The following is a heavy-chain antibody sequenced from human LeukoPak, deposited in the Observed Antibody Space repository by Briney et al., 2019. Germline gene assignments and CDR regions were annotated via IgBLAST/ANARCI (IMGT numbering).Heavy chain of an antibody. CDR3: ARGADYGDHYSDY. CDR2: INSDGSST. CDR1: GFTFSSYW. Sequence: GGSLRLSCAASGFTFSSYWMHWVRQAPGKGLVWVSRINSDGSSTSYADSVKGRFTISRDNAKNTLYLQMNSLRAEDTAVYYCARGADYGDHYSDYWGQGTLVTVSS. D-gene: IGHD4-17*01. V-gene: IGHV3-74*01. J-gene: IGHJ4*02.